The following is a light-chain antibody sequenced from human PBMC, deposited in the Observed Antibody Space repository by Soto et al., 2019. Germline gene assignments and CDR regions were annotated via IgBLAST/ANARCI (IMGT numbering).Light chain of an antibody. CDR3: QQYNIYWT. J-gene: IGKJ1*01. Sequence: DIQMTQSPSTLSASVGDRVTITCRASQSISSFLAWYQQKPGKAPKLLIYDASSLESGVPSRFSGSGSGTEFTLTISSPQPDDFATYYCQQYNIYWTFGQGTKVDIK. V-gene: IGKV1-5*01. CDR1: QSISSF. CDR2: DAS.